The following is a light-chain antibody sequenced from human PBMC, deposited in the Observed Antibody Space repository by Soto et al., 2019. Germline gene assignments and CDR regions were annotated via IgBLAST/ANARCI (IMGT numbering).Light chain of an antibody. CDR1: QSVFYNSNNKNY. CDR2: WAS. J-gene: IGKJ4*01. Sequence: DVVLTQSPDSLAVSLGERATINCKSSQSVFYNSNNKNYLAWYQQRVGQPPKLLIYWASTRQSGVPNRFSGSGSGTDFTLAISGLVAEDVAVYFCQQYFTSPLTFGGGTKVEIK. CDR3: QQYFTSPLT. V-gene: IGKV4-1*01.